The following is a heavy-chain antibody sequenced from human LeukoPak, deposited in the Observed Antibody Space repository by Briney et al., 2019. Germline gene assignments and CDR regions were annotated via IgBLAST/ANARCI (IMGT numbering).Heavy chain of an antibody. J-gene: IGHJ4*02. Sequence: SSGSGGNTYYADSVKGRFTISRDNSKNTLYLQMNSLRAEDTAVYYCAKDRDSHGYVDYWGQGTLVTVSS. V-gene: IGHV3-23*01. CDR2: SSGSGGNT. CDR3: AKDRDSHGYVDY. D-gene: IGHD5-18*01.